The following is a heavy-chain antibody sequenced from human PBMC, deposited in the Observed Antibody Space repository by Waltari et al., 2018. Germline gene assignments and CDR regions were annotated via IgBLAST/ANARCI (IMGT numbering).Heavy chain of an antibody. Sequence: EVQLVESGGGLVQPGGSLRLSCAASGFTFSSYEMNWVRQAPGKGLEWVSYISSSGSTIYYADSVKGRFTISRDNAKNSLYLQMNSLRAEDTAVYYCAGSGIAARHEAFDIWGQGTMVTVSS. CDR1: GFTFSSYE. J-gene: IGHJ3*02. CDR3: AGSGIAARHEAFDI. CDR2: ISSSGSTI. D-gene: IGHD6-6*01. V-gene: IGHV3-48*03.